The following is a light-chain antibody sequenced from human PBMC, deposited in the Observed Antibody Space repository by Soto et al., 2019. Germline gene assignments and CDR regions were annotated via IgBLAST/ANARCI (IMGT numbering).Light chain of an antibody. CDR3: QQFDTSPPST. Sequence: EIVLTQSPGTLSLSAGERATLSCRASQSVSSSHLAWYQQKPGQAPRLLIYGASSRATGIPDTFSGSGSGTAFTLTISRLEPGDFAVYYCQQFDTSPPSTFGQGTRLEIK. CDR2: GAS. J-gene: IGKJ5*01. V-gene: IGKV3-20*01. CDR1: QSVSSSH.